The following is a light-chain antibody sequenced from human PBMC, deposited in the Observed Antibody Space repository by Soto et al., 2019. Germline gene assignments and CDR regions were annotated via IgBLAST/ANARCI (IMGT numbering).Light chain of an antibody. Sequence: QSALTQPASVSGSPGQSITISCTGTSSYVGSNNFVSWYQQHPGIAPKLVIYEGIYRPSGVSNRFSGSKSGNTASLTIFGLQAEDEADYYCCSYVGRNTIFGGGTQLTVL. CDR2: EGI. CDR1: SSYVGSNNF. J-gene: IGLJ2*01. V-gene: IGLV2-23*01. CDR3: CSYVGRNTI.